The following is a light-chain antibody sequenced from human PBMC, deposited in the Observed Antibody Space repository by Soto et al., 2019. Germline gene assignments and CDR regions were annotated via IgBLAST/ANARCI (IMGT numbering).Light chain of an antibody. V-gene: IGKV3-15*01. CDR3: QQYNNLPALT. J-gene: IGKJ4*01. Sequence: EIVMTQSPATLSVSPGERATLSCRASQSVSSNLAWYQQKPGQAPRLLIYGASTRATGIPFKFIGSGSGTEFTLNISSLQSEDFAVYYCQQYNNLPALTFGGGTKVEIK. CDR1: QSVSSN. CDR2: GAS.